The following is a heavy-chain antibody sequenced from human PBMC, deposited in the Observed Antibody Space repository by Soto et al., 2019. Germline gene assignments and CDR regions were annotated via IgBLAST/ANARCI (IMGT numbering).Heavy chain of an antibody. Sequence: SQTLSLTCAISWDSVSTNSATWDWLRQSQSRGLEWLGRTYYRSKWYNDYAVSVKGRITINPDTSNNQLSLQLNSVTPDDTAVYYCARLIGNSWLDSWGQGTLVTVSS. V-gene: IGHV6-1*01. CDR2: TYYRSKWYN. D-gene: IGHD2-8*01. CDR1: WDSVSTNSAT. J-gene: IGHJ5*01. CDR3: ARLIGNSWLDS.